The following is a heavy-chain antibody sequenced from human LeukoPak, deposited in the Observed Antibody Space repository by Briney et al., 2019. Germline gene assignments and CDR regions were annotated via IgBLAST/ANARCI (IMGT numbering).Heavy chain of an antibody. J-gene: IGHJ6*03. D-gene: IGHD6-25*01. CDR1: GGSISSGGYY. Sequence: PSETLSLTCTVSGGSISSGGYYWSWIRQPAGKGLEWIGRIYTSGGTNYNPSLKSRLTISVDTSKNQFSLKLSSVTAADTAVYYCARERFKQRLLPGGLNYYYYMDVWGKGTTVTVSS. CDR2: IYTSGGT. V-gene: IGHV4-61*02. CDR3: ARERFKQRLLPGGLNYYYYMDV.